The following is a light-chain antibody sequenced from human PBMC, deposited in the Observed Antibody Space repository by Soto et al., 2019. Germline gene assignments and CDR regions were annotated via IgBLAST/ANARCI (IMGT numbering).Light chain of an antibody. CDR3: QQYGSSHT. CDR1: QSVSGSY. Sequence: VLTHSPGTLSMSPGERATLSCRASQSVSGSYLAWYQQKPGQAPRLLIYGASSRATGIPDRFSGSGSGTDFTLTISRLEPEDFAVYYCQQYGSSHTFGGGTRWIS. V-gene: IGKV3-20*01. CDR2: GAS. J-gene: IGKJ4*01.